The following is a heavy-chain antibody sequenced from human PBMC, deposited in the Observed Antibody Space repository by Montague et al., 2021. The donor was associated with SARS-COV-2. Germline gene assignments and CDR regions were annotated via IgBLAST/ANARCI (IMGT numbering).Heavy chain of an antibody. J-gene: IGHJ6*03. V-gene: IGHV4-34*01. D-gene: IGHD4-23*01. CDR1: GGSFSGWY. CDR2: INRRGNT. Sequence: SETLSLTCAVYGGSFSGWYWSWVRQPPGKGLEWIGEINRRGNTIYNPSLKSRVTISEDTSKSQFSLKLSSVTAADTAVYYCARGGGNILTNYYYYYLDVWGTGTTVTVPS. CDR3: ARGGGNILTNYYYYYLDV.